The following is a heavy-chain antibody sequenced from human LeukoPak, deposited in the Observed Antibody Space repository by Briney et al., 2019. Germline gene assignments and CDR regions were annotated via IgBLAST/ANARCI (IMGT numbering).Heavy chain of an antibody. Sequence: SETLSLTCTVSGGSISSSSYYWGWIRQPPGKGLEWIGSIYYSGSTYYNPSLKSRVTISVDTSTNQFSLKLSSVTAADTAVYYCARGAYYYGSGRDYFDYWGQGTLVTVSS. D-gene: IGHD3-10*01. J-gene: IGHJ4*02. CDR3: ARGAYYYGSGRDYFDY. CDR2: IYYSGST. V-gene: IGHV4-39*07. CDR1: GGSISSSSYY.